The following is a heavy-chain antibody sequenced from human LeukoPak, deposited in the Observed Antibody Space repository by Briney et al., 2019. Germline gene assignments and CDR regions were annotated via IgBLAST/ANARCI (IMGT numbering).Heavy chain of an antibody. CDR3: ARDESDSSGFYYPDY. J-gene: IGHJ4*02. CDR1: GFTFSSYS. Sequence: GGSLRLSCAASGFTFSSYSMNWVRQAPGKGLEWVSYISSSSSTIYYADSVKGRFTISRDNAKNSLYLQMNSLRAEDTAVYYCARDESDSSGFYYPDYWGQGTLVTVSS. CDR2: ISSSSSTI. D-gene: IGHD3-22*01. V-gene: IGHV3-48*01.